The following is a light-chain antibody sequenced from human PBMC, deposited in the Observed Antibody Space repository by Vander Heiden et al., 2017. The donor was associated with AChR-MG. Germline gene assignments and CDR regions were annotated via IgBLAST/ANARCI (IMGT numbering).Light chain of an antibody. V-gene: IGKV3-20*01. Sequence: ENVLTQSPGTLSLSPGERFTLSCRASQSVGSSYLAWYQQKPGQAPRLLMYDASSRATGIPDRFSGSGSGTDFSLTISRLEPEDFAVYYCQQDGSSPYTFGQGTKLEIK. J-gene: IGKJ2*01. CDR2: DAS. CDR3: QQDGSSPYT. CDR1: QSVGSSY.